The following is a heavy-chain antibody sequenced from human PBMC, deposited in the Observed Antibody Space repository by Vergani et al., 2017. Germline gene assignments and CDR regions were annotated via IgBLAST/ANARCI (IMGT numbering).Heavy chain of an antibody. CDR2: IIPILGIA. V-gene: IGHV1-69*02. D-gene: IGHD3-22*01. CDR3: AALQEPDDQYDYDRRFVLLDY. J-gene: IGHJ4*02. CDR1: GGTFSSYT. Sequence: QVQLVQSGAEVKKPGSSVKVSCKASGGTFSSYTISWVRQAPGQGLEWMGRIIPILGIANYAQKFQGRVTITADKSTSTAYMELSSLRSEDTAVYYCAALQEPDDQYDYDRRFVLLDYWGQGTLVTVSS.